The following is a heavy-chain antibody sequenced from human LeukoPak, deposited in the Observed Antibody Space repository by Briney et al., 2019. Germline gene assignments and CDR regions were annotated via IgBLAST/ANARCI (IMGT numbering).Heavy chain of an antibody. CDR2: IYYSGST. D-gene: IGHD3-16*01. J-gene: IGHJ5*02. CDR1: GGSISSGGYY. V-gene: IGHV4-31*03. Sequence: PSQTLSLTCTVSGGSISSGGYYWSWIRQHPGKGLEWIGYIYYSGSTYYNPSLKSRVTISVDTSKNQFSLKLSSVTAADTAVYYCARLRRADLYRFDPWGQGTLVTVSS. CDR3: ARLRRADLYRFDP.